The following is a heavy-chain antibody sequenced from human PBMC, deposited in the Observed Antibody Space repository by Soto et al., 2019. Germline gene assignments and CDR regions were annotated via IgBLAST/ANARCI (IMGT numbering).Heavy chain of an antibody. CDR2: IYYSGST. V-gene: IGHV4-30-4*01. CDR1: AGSISSGDYY. CDR3: ARDCGNSYGRTYYGMDV. D-gene: IGHD5-18*01. Sequence: SETLSLTCTVSAGSISSGDYYWSWIRQPPGKGLEWIGYIYYSGSTYYNPSLKSGVTISVDTSKNQFSLKLSSATAADTAVYYCARDCGNSYGRTYYGMDVWGQGTTATVSS. J-gene: IGHJ6*02.